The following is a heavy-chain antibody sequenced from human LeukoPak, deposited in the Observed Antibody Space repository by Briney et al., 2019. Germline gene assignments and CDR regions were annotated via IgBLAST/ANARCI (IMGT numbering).Heavy chain of an antibody. J-gene: IGHJ6*03. V-gene: IGHV3-23*01. CDR3: ARDTFSYYYYYMDD. Sequence: PGGSLRLSCGASGFTFSNYAMSWVRQAPGKGLEWVSSISGSGGSTYYADSVKGRFTISRDNPKNSLYLQMNSLRAEDTAVYYCARDTFSYYYYYMDDWGKGTTVTVSS. CDR2: ISGSGGST. CDR1: GFTFSNYA.